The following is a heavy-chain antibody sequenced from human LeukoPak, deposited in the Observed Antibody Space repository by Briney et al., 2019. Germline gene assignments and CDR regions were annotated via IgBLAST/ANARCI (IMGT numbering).Heavy chain of an antibody. J-gene: IGHJ3*02. D-gene: IGHD3-22*01. CDR1: GFTFSSYA. Sequence: GGSLRLSCAASGFTFSSYAMSWVRQAPGKGLEWVSAISGSGGSTYYADSVKGRFTISRDNSKNTLHLQMNSLRAEDTAVYYCAKDAKPYYYDSSGYYYAGAFDIWGQGTMATVSS. CDR2: ISGSGGST. CDR3: AKDAKPYYYDSSGYYYAGAFDI. V-gene: IGHV3-23*01.